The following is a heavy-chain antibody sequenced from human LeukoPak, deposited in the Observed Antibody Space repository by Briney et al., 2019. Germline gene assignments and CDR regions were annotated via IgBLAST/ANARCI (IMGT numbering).Heavy chain of an antibody. V-gene: IGHV4-34*01. CDR2: INHSGST. CDR3: ARHNYITMVRGVRTSYYFDY. CDR1: GGSFSGYY. D-gene: IGHD3-10*01. J-gene: IGHJ4*02. Sequence: PSETLSLTCAVYGGSFSGYYWSWIRQPPGKGLEWIGEINHSGSTNYNPSLKSRVTISVDTSKNQFSLKLSSVTAADTAVYYCARHNYITMVRGVRTSYYFDYWGQGTLVTVSS.